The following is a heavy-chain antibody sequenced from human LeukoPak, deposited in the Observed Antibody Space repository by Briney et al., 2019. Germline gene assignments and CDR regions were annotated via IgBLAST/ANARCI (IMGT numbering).Heavy chain of an antibody. J-gene: IGHJ4*02. Sequence: ASVTVSFTASGYTFTSYDINWVRQAPGQGLEWMGWMNPNSGNTGYSQKFQGRVTMTRNTSISTAYMELSSLRSEDTAVYYCARGFRDGYTGSEWGQGTLVTVSS. V-gene: IGHV1-8*01. CDR3: ARGFRDGYTGSE. D-gene: IGHD5-24*01. CDR2: MNPNSGNT. CDR1: GYTFTSYD.